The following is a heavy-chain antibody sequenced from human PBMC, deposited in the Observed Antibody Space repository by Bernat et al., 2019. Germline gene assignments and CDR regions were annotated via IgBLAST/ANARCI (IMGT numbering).Heavy chain of an antibody. J-gene: IGHJ6*03. CDR3: ARGPRNYYYYYMDG. V-gene: IGHV3-33*01. CDR1: GFTFSNYG. CDR2: IWYDGSNR. Sequence: QVQLVVSGGGVVQPGRSLRLSCAASGFTFSNYGMHWVRQAPGKGLEWVAVIWYDGSNRYYADSVKGRFTISRDNSKSTLYLQMNSLRAEDTAVYYCARGPRNYYYYYMDGWGKGTTVTVSS.